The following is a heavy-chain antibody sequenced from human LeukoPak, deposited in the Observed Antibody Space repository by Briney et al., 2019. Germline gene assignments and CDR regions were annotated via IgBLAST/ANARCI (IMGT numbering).Heavy chain of an antibody. J-gene: IGHJ4*02. D-gene: IGHD6-25*01. CDR2: IYYSGST. Sequence: SETLSLTCSVSGGSISTHYWSWIRQPPGKGLEWIGYIYYSGSTNYNPSLKSRVTISVDTSKNQFSLKLSSVTAADTAVYYCARDRLPYVDYWGQGTLVTVSS. CDR1: GGSISTHY. V-gene: IGHV4-59*11. CDR3: ARDRLPYVDY.